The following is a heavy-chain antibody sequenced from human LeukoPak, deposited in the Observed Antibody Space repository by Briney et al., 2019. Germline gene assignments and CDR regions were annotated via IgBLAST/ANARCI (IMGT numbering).Heavy chain of an antibody. CDR3: ARTYGSGSFFDY. Sequence: ASVKVSCKASGYTFTSYAMNWVRQAPGQGLEWMGWINAGNGNTKYSQKFQGRVTITRDTSASTAYMELSSLRSEDTAVYYCARTYGSGSFFDYWGQGTLVTVSS. J-gene: IGHJ4*02. D-gene: IGHD3-10*01. CDR1: GYTFTSYA. V-gene: IGHV1-3*01. CDR2: INAGNGNT.